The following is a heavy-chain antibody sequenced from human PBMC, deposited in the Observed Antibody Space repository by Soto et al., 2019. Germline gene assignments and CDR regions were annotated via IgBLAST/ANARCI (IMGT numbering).Heavy chain of an antibody. CDR3: ARSDGSRGWTRFDY. CDR2: IIPILGIA. D-gene: IGHD6-19*01. Sequence: QVQLVQSGAEVKKPGSSVKVSCKASGGTFSSYTISWVRQAPGQGLEWMGRIIPILGIANYAQKFQGRGTLTADKATSTAYMGLSSLRSEDTAVYYGARSDGSRGWTRFDYWGQGTLVTVSS. J-gene: IGHJ4*02. V-gene: IGHV1-69*02. CDR1: GGTFSSYT.